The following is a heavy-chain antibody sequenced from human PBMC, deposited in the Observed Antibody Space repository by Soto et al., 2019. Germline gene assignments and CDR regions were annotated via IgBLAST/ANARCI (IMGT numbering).Heavy chain of an antibody. Sequence: GSLRLSCAASGFTFSLYSMIWVRQAPGKGLEWVASITSSSSYIYYEDSLKGRFTISRDNAKNSLFLQLDSLRAEDTAVYFCVRARSADSRPDYWGQGTLVTVSS. CDR1: GFTFSLYS. D-gene: IGHD3-22*01. V-gene: IGHV3-21*01. CDR2: ITSSSSYI. CDR3: VRARSADSRPDY. J-gene: IGHJ4*02.